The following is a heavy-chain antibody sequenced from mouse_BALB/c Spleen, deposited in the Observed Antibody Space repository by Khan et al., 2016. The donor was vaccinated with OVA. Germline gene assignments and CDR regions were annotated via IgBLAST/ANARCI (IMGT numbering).Heavy chain of an antibody. J-gene: IGHJ1*01. D-gene: IGHD6-1*01. CDR3: ARSASYWFFDV. CDR1: GYTFTNYG. Sequence: QLQLVQSGPELKKPGETVKISCKASGYTFTNYGMNWVKQAPGKGLKWMGWINTYTGEPTYADDFKGRFAFSLETSANTAYLQINNLKNEDTATXCCARSASYWFFDVWGAGTTVTVSS. CDR2: INTYTGEP. V-gene: IGHV9-3-1*01.